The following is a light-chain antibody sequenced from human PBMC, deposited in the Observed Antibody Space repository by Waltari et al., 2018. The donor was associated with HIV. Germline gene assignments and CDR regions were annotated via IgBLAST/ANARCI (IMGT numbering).Light chain of an antibody. CDR2: DVS. V-gene: IGLV2-11*01. Sequence: QSALTLPRSVSGSPGQSVTISRTGTSSDVGDYNSVSWYQQHPGKAPTLMIYDVSPRPSGVPDLFSGSKSGNTASLTISGLQADDDADYYCCSFAGTYTIFGGGTKLTVL. J-gene: IGLJ2*01. CDR3: CSFAGTYTI. CDR1: SSDVGDYNS.